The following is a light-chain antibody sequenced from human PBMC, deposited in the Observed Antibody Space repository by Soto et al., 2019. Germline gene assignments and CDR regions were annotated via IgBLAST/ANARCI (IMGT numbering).Light chain of an antibody. CDR1: STDVDTYNY. Sequence: QSALTPPASVSGSPGQSITISCSGISTDVDTYNYVSWYQLHPGEAPKVLIYDVNSRPSGVSNRFSGSRSGNTASLTISGLQAEDDANYYCCSHTSTITRYVFVPVTKVNV. J-gene: IGLJ1*01. CDR3: CSHTSTITRYV. V-gene: IGLV2-14*03. CDR2: DVN.